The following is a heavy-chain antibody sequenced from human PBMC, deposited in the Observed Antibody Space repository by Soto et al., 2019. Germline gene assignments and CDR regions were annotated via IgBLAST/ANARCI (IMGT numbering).Heavy chain of an antibody. J-gene: IGHJ3*02. V-gene: IGHV3-23*01. CDR1: GFTFSSYA. CDR3: AKALAAAGPGGYALDI. Sequence: GGSLRLSCAASGFTFSSYAMSWVRQAPGKGLEWVSAISGSGGSTYYADSVKGRFTISRDNTKNTLYLQMNSLRAEDTAVYYCAKALAAAGPGGYALDIWGQGTMVTVSS. D-gene: IGHD6-13*01. CDR2: ISGSGGST.